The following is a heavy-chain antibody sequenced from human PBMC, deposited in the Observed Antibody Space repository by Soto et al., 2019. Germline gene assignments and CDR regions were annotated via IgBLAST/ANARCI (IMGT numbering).Heavy chain of an antibody. CDR2: INPNSSGT. CDR3: ARPGSYYDSSGPFDY. CDR1: GYTFTCYY. J-gene: IGHJ4*02. V-gene: IGHV1-2*02. D-gene: IGHD3-22*01. Sequence: ASLKVSCKAYGYTFTCYYMHWVGQAPGQGLEWMGWINPNSSGTNYEQKFQGRVSITRDTSISTAYMELSRLRSDDTAVYYCARPGSYYDSSGPFDYWGQGTLVTVSS.